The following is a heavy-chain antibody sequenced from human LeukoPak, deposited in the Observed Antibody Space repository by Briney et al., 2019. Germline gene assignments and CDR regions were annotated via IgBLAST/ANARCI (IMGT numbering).Heavy chain of an antibody. CDR2: ISGSGGSK. CDR3: AKDRINDYGDFTAFDI. V-gene: IGHV3-23*01. CDR1: GFTFSMYA. D-gene: IGHD4-17*01. J-gene: IGHJ3*02. Sequence: GSLRLSCTASGFTFSMYAMSWVRQAPGKGLEWGSGISGSGGSKYYADSVTGRFAISRDNSNNMLFLQMNSLRAEDTAVYYCAKDRINDYGDFTAFDIWGQGTMVTVSS.